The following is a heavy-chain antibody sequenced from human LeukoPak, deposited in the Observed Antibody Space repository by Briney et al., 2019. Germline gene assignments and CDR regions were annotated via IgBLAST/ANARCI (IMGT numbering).Heavy chain of an antibody. J-gene: IGHJ4*02. CDR1: GGSISSSIYS. Sequence: PSETLSLTCTVSGGSISSSIYSWGWIRQPPGKGLEWIGNIYYSGSTYYNPSLKSRVTISADTSKNQFSLKLSSVTAADTTVFYCARLAGYCSSTSCATYFDYWGQGTLVTVSS. CDR2: IYYSGST. D-gene: IGHD2-2*01. V-gene: IGHV4-39*01. CDR3: ARLAGYCSSTSCATYFDY.